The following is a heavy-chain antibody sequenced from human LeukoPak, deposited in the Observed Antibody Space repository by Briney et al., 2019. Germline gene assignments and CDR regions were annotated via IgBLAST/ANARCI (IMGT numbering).Heavy chain of an antibody. V-gene: IGHV5-51*01. CDR2: IYPGDSDT. CDR3: ARGSSSSTYYYYYMDV. Sequence: GESLKISCKGSGYSFTSYWIGWVRQMPGKGLEWMGIIYPGDSDTRYSPSFQGQVTISADKSISTAYLQWSSLKASDTAMYYCARGSSSSTYYYYYMDVWGKGTTVTVSS. CDR1: GYSFTSYW. J-gene: IGHJ6*03. D-gene: IGHD6-6*01.